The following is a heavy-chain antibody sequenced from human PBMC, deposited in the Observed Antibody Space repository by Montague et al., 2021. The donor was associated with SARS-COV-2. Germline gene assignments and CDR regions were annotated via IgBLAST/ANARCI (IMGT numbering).Heavy chain of an antibody. D-gene: IGHD3-9*01. CDR2: IYSSGGT. CDR3: ARRTDILTGYYDY. CDR1: GGSISHYY. V-gene: IGHV4-59*01. J-gene: IGHJ4*02. Sequence: SQTLSLTCAVSGGSISHYYWSWIRQPPGKGLEWIGYIYSSGGTNYNPSLKSRVTLSLDASKNHFSLRLNSVTAADTAAYYCARRTDILTGYYDYWGQGTLVTVSS.